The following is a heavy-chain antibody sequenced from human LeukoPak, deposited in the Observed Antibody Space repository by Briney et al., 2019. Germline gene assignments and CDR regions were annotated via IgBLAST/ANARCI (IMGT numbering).Heavy chain of an antibody. Sequence: PSETLSLSCTVSGGSISNYYWNWLRQPPGKGLEWIGYIYYSGSTNYNPSLSGRVTMSLDTSKNQFSLRLTSVTAADTAVYYCARGFDSKSTYFDYWGQGTLVTVSS. J-gene: IGHJ4*02. V-gene: IGHV4-59*01. CDR2: IYYSGST. CDR1: GGSISNYY. CDR3: ARGFDSKSTYFDY. D-gene: IGHD5-12*01.